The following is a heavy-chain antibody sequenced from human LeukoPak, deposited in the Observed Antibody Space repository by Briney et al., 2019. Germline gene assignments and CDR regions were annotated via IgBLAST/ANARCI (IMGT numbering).Heavy chain of an antibody. CDR2: IYTSGST. CDR3: ARTTPGYYYYYMDV. V-gene: IGHV4-61*02. D-gene: IGHD1-1*01. Sequence: SETLSLTCTVSGRSISSGSYYWSWIWQPAGKGLEWIGRIYTSGSTNYNPSLKSRVTISIDTSKNQFSLKLTSVTAADTAVYYCARTTPGYYYYYMDVWGKGTTVTVSS. J-gene: IGHJ6*03. CDR1: GRSISSGSYY.